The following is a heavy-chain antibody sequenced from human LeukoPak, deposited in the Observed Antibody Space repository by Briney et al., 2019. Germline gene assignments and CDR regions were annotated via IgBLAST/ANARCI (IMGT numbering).Heavy chain of an antibody. V-gene: IGHV5-51*01. CDR3: ARPLRTASPSLFSY. Sequence: GESLKISCKGSGYSFTSYWIGWVRQMPGEGLECMGIIYTGDSDTRYTPSFQGQVTISADKSISTAYLQWSSLKASDTAMYYCARPLRTASPSLFSYWGQGTLVTVSS. D-gene: IGHD1-14*01. J-gene: IGHJ4*02. CDR1: GYSFTSYW. CDR2: IYTGDSDT.